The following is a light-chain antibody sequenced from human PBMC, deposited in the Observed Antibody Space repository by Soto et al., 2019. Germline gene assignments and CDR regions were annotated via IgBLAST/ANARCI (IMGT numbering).Light chain of an antibody. CDR3: QKYNSAPLT. V-gene: IGKV1-27*01. CDR2: AAA. CDR1: QGISNY. Sequence: DIQMTQSPSSLSASVGDRITITCRASQGISNYLAGYQQKPGKVPKLLICAAATMQSGVPSRFIGSRSGTDFTLTRIRLQPEDIARYYCQKYNSAPLTFGPGTKLDIK. J-gene: IGKJ3*01.